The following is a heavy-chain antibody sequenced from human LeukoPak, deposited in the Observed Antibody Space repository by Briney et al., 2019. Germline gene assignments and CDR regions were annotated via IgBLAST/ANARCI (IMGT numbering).Heavy chain of an antibody. CDR2: ISGSNSYI. Sequence: GGSLRLSCAASGFTFNSYSMNWVRQAPGKGLEWVSSISGSNSYIYYADSMKGRFTISRDNAKNSLYLQMNSLRAEDTAVYYCARGLRGSYWGGYYFDYWGQGTLVTVSS. CDR3: ARGLRGSYWGGYYFDY. J-gene: IGHJ4*02. D-gene: IGHD1-26*01. CDR1: GFTFNSYS. V-gene: IGHV3-21*01.